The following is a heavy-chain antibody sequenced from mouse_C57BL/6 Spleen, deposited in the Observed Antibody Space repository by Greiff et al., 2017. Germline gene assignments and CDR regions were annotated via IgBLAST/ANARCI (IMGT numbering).Heavy chain of an antibody. J-gene: IGHJ3*01. V-gene: IGHV1-26*01. CDR3: ATSIYYYGSSSFAY. D-gene: IGHD1-1*01. Sequence: VQLQQSGPELVKPGASVKISCKASGYTFTDYYMNWVKQSHGKSLEWIGDINPNNGGTSYNQKFKGKATLTVDKSSSTAYMELRSLTSEDSAVYYCATSIYYYGSSSFAYWGQGTLVTVSA. CDR1: GYTFTDYY. CDR2: INPNNGGT.